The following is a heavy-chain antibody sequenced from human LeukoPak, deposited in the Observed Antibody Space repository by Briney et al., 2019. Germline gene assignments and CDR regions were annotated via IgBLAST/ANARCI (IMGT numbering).Heavy chain of an antibody. V-gene: IGHV1-2*02. Sequence: ASVKVSCKASGYTFTGYYMHWVRQAPGQGLEWMGWINPNSGGTNYAQKFQGRVTMTRDTSTSTVYMELSSLRSEGTAMYYCARAGGIYFDYWGQGTLVTVSS. CDR3: ARAGGIYFDY. CDR1: GYTFTGYY. CDR2: INPNSGGT. D-gene: IGHD1-26*01. J-gene: IGHJ4*02.